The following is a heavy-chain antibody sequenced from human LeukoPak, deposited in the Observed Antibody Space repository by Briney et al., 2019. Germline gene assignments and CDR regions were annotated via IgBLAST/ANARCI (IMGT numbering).Heavy chain of an antibody. CDR2: IKQDGSEK. CDR1: GFTFSSYW. V-gene: IGHV3-7*01. Sequence: GGSLRLSCAASGFTFSSYWMSWVRQAPGKGLEWVANIKQDGSEKYYVDSVKGRFTTSRDNAKNSLYLQMNSLRAEDTAVYYCARDTETGLRYFDWLLYGAFDIWGQGTMVTVSS. D-gene: IGHD3-9*01. J-gene: IGHJ3*02. CDR3: ARDTETGLRYFDWLLYGAFDI.